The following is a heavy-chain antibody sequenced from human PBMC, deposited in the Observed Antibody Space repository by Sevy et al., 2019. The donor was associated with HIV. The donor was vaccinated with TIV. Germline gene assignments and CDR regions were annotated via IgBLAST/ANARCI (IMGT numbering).Heavy chain of an antibody. CDR2: TYSNGHI. CDR1: GGSITSLY. CDR3: AGENAWGRGYS. V-gene: IGHV4-59*08. J-gene: IGHJ4*02. D-gene: IGHD1-26*01. Sequence: SETLSLTCTVSGGSITSLYWNWIRQPPGKGLEWIANTYSNGHINYNPALKSRVTLSLDTSKNQFSLRLSSVTAADTAMYYCAGENAWGRGYSWGQGTLVTVSS.